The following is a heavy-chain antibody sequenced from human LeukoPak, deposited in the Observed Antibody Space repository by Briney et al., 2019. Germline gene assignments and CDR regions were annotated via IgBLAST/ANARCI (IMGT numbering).Heavy chain of an antibody. CDR2: IYHSGST. CDR3: ARDSHDAFDI. V-gene: IGHV4-30-2*01. Sequence: SQTLSLACAVSGGSISSGGYSWSWIRQPPGKGLEWIGYIYHSGSTNYNPSLKSRVTISVDTSKNQFSLKLSSVTAADTAVYYCARDSHDAFDIWGQGTMVTVSS. CDR1: GGSISSGGYS. J-gene: IGHJ3*02.